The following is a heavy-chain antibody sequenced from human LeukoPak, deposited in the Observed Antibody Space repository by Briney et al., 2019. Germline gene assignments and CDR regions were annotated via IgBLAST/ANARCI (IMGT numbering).Heavy chain of an antibody. CDR3: ARGAVQITMIVVVDEYAFDI. J-gene: IGHJ3*02. CDR1: GYTFTSYG. D-gene: IGHD3-22*01. V-gene: IGHV1-18*01. Sequence: ASVKVSCKASGYTFTSYGISWVRQAPGQGLEWMGWISAYNGNTNYAQKPQGRVTMTTDTSTSTAYMELRSLRSDDTAVYYCARGAVQITMIVVVDEYAFDIWGQGTMVTVSS. CDR2: ISAYNGNT.